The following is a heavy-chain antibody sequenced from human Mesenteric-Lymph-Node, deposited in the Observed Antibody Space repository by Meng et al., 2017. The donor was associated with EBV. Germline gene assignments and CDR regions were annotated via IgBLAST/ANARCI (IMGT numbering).Heavy chain of an antibody. J-gene: IGHJ4*02. CDR1: GGSVSSGGYS. Sequence: QSPPQDSGPGLVKPPPTSSLTCAVAGGSVSSGGYSWSWIRQPPGKGLEWIGYIYHFGSPNYNPSLKSRVTISVDRSKNQFSLNLTSMTAADTAVYYCARRGIAEGFDFWGQGTLVTVSS. CDR2: IYHFGSP. CDR3: ARRGIAEGFDF. V-gene: IGHV4-30-2*01.